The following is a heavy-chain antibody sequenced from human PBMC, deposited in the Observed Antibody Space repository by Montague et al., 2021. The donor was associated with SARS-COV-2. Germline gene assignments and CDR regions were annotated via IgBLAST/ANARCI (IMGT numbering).Heavy chain of an antibody. D-gene: IGHD3-22*01. CDR2: IYYSGST. Sequence: SETLSLTCTVSGGSISSSSYYWGWIRQPPGEGLEWIGTIYYSGSTYYXPSLKSRVTISVDTSKNQFSLKLSSVTAADTAVYYCARGWFSPMLVVVIRGPFDYWGQGALVTVSS. V-gene: IGHV4-39*07. CDR1: GGSISSSSYY. CDR3: ARGWFSPMLVVVIRGPFDY. J-gene: IGHJ4*02.